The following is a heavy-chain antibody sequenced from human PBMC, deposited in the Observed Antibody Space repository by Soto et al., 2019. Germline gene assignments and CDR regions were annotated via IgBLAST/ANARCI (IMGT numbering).Heavy chain of an antibody. J-gene: IGHJ6*02. Sequence: GESLKISCQGSGYSFTSYWIGWVRQRPGKGLEWMGIIYPGDSDTRYSTSFQGQVTISADRSISTAYLQWSSRKASDTAMYYCAKGDHITDNYYYGMDVWGQGTTVTVS. CDR3: AKGDHITDNYYYGMDV. CDR2: IYPGDSDT. CDR1: GYSFTSYW. V-gene: IGHV5-51*01.